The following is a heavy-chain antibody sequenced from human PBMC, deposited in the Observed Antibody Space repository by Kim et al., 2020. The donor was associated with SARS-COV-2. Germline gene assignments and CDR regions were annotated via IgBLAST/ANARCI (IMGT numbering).Heavy chain of an antibody. CDR2: INPSGGST. Sequence: ASVKVSCKASGYTFTSYYMHWVRQAPGQGLEWMGIINPSGGSTSYAQKFQGRVTMTRDTSTSTVYMELSILRSEDTAVYYCARDPEFEPEGYSGYGTSFGDYWGQGTLVTVSS. V-gene: IGHV1-46*01. CDR1: GYTFTSYY. CDR3: ARDPEFEPEGYSGYGTSFGDY. D-gene: IGHD5-12*01. J-gene: IGHJ4*02.